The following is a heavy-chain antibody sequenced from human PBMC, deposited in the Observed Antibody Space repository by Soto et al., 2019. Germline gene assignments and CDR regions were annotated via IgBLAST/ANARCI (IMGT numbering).Heavy chain of an antibody. D-gene: IGHD3-10*01. Sequence: GGSLRLSCAASGFPFTVYAMSWVRQAPGKGLEWVSAISGHGDATFYADSVKGRFTISRDNSKNTLYLHMNSLRAEDTALYYCANSRVSMVRGLIIIPNYWGQGTLVTVSS. CDR1: GFPFTVYA. CDR3: ANSRVSMVRGLIIIPNY. V-gene: IGHV3-23*01. J-gene: IGHJ4*02. CDR2: ISGHGDAT.